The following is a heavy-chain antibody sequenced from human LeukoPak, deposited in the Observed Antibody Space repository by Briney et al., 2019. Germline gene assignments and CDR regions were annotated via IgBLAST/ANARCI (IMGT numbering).Heavy chain of an antibody. D-gene: IGHD5-18*01. V-gene: IGHV3-23*01. J-gene: IGHJ4*02. CDR3: ARDGYGFDY. CDR1: GFTFSSYA. Sequence: GGSLRLSCTASGFTFSSYAMSWVRQAPGKGLEWVSAISGSGGSTYYADSVKGRFTISRDNAKNSLYLQMNSLRAEDMAVYYCARDGYGFDYWGQGTLVTVSS. CDR2: ISGSGGST.